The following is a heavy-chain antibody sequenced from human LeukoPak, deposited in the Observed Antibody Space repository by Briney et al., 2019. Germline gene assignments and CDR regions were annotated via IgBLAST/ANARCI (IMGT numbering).Heavy chain of an antibody. CDR1: GGSISSYY. D-gene: IGHD1-26*01. Sequence: SETLSLTCTVSGGSISSYYWNWIRQPPGKGLEWIGEVHLSGASNYNPSLKSRVNMSIDKSKNQLSLELTSVTAADTAIYYCTRESGAFSPFGFWGQGTLVTVSS. V-gene: IGHV4-59*12. CDR3: TRESGAFSPFGF. CDR2: VHLSGAS. J-gene: IGHJ4*02.